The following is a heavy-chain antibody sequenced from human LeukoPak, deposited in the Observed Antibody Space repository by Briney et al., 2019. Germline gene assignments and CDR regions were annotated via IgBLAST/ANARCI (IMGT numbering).Heavy chain of an antibody. Sequence: ASVKVSCKASGYTFTGYYMHWVRQAPGQGLEWMGWINPNSGGTNYAQKFQGRVTVTRDTSISTAYMELSRLRSDDTAVYYCARESDFWSGYNFDYWGQGTLVTVSS. CDR2: INPNSGGT. V-gene: IGHV1-2*02. CDR3: ARESDFWSGYNFDY. D-gene: IGHD3-3*01. J-gene: IGHJ4*02. CDR1: GYTFTGYY.